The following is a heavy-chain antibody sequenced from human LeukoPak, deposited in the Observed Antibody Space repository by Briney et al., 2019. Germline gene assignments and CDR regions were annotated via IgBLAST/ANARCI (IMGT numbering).Heavy chain of an antibody. CDR1: GFNVSSNC. J-gene: IGHJ4*02. Sequence: GGSLRLSCAASGFNVSSNCINWVRQAPGRGLEWVSVIYGDDSTNYADSVKGRFTISRDNSKDKVYLQMNSLRAEDTAVYYCARGPQRLQGIAVAGVFDYWGQGTLVTVSS. D-gene: IGHD6-19*01. CDR3: ARGPQRLQGIAVAGVFDY. CDR2: IYGDDST. V-gene: IGHV3-53*01.